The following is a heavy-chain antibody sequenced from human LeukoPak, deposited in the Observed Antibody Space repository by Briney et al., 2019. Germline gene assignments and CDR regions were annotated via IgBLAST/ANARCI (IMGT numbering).Heavy chain of an antibody. CDR3: AREELGVTRYYFDY. CDR2: IYYSGST. V-gene: IGHV4-59*01. D-gene: IGHD3-10*01. CDR1: GGSISSYY. Sequence: PSETLSLTCTVSGGSISSYYWSWIRQPPGEGLEWIGYIYYSGSTNYNPSLKSRVTISVDTSKNQFSLKLSSVTAADTAVYYCAREELGVTRYYFDYWGQGTLVTVSS. J-gene: IGHJ4*02.